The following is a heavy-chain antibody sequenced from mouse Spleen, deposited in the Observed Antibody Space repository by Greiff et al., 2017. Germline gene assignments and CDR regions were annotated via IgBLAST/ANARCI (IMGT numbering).Heavy chain of an antibody. CDR3: ARIGNWDEAY. CDR2: ISSGGSYT. J-gene: IGHJ3*01. D-gene: IGHD4-1*01. CDR1: GFTFSSYA. V-gene: IGHV5-9-4*01. Sequence: EVQGVESGGGLVKPGGSLKLSCAASGFTFSSYAMSWVRQSPEKRLEWVAEISSGGSYTYYPDTVTGRFTISRDNAKNTLYLEMSSLRSEDTAMYYCARIGNWDEAYWGQGTLVTVSA.